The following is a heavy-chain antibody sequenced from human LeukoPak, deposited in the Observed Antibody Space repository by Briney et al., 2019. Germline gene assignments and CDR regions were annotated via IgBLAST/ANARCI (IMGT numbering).Heavy chain of an antibody. D-gene: IGHD1-14*01. CDR2: IHNSGRT. Sequence: PSETLSLTCSVSGGSVSSYYWSWIRQSPGKGLEWIGYIHNSGRTNYNPSLKSRVTGFVDTSKNQVSLRLSSVTAADTAVYYCARHGTISSEGYFDYWGQGALVTVSS. CDR3: ARHGTISSEGYFDY. V-gene: IGHV4-59*08. CDR1: GGSVSSYY. J-gene: IGHJ4*02.